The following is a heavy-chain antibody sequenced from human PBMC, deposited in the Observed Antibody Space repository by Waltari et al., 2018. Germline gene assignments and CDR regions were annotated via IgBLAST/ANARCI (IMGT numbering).Heavy chain of an antibody. J-gene: IGHJ4*02. CDR2: IHTSGST. Sequence: QVPLQESGPGLVKPSQTLSLTCTVSGGSIISDNYFWSWIRQPAGKGLEWIGHIHTSGSTNYNPSLKRRVTTSVDTSKNQFSLKLSSMTAADTAVYYCARGRWLQSGEYRGQGTLVTVSS. CDR1: GGSIISDNYF. CDR3: ARGRWLQSGEY. D-gene: IGHD5-12*01. V-gene: IGHV4-61*02.